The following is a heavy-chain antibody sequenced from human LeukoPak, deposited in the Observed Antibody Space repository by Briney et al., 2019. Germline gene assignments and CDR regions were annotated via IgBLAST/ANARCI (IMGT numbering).Heavy chain of an antibody. Sequence: GGSLRLSCAASGFTFSDYYMSWIRQAPGKGLEWLSYISSSGSYTNYADSVKGRFTISRDNAKNSLYPQMNSLRVEDTAVYYCARDRPSGWLQWDYWGQGTLVTVSS. CDR3: ARDRPSGWLQWDY. CDR1: GFTFSDYY. CDR2: ISSSGSYT. D-gene: IGHD5-24*01. V-gene: IGHV3-11*05. J-gene: IGHJ4*02.